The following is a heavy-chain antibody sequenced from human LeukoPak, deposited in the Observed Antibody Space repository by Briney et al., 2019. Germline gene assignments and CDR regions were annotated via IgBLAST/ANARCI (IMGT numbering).Heavy chain of an antibody. CDR2: IYYSGST. J-gene: IGHJ5*02. Sequence: PSETLSLTCTVSGGSLSSYYWSWLRQPPGKGLEWIGYIYYSGSTNYNPSLKSRVTISVDTSKNQFSLKLNSVTAADTAVYYCARVNWNSWFDPWGQGTLVTVSS. V-gene: IGHV4-59*01. CDR1: GGSLSSYY. D-gene: IGHD1-7*01. CDR3: ARVNWNSWFDP.